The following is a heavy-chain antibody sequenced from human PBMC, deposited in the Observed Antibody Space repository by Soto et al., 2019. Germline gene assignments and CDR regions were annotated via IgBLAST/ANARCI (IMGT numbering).Heavy chain of an antibody. J-gene: IGHJ6*02. CDR1: GYSFTSYW. CDR2: IYPGDSDT. Sequence: GESLKISCKGSGYSFTSYWIGWVRQMPGKGLEWMGIIYPGDSDTRYSPSFQGQVTISADKSISTAYLQWSSLKASDTAMYYCARHGCSSTSCYDYYYYYGMDVWVQGTTVTVSS. CDR3: ARHGCSSTSCYDYYYYYGMDV. D-gene: IGHD2-2*01. V-gene: IGHV5-51*01.